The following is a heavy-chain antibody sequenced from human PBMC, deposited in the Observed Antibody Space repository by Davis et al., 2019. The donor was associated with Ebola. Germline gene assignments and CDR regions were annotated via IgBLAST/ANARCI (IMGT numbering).Heavy chain of an antibody. CDR3: GHRRPPGYAMDV. V-gene: IGHV2-5*02. CDR1: GFALSTRGVG. CDR2: IYWDDDR. Sequence: SGPTLVKPTPTLTLTCTFSGFALSTRGVGVGWIRQPPGKALEWLAFIYWDDDRRYNPSLRNRLTVAKGSSKNQVVLTIIDMDPLDTATYYCGHRRPPGYAMDVWGQGTTVTVSS. J-gene: IGHJ6*02.